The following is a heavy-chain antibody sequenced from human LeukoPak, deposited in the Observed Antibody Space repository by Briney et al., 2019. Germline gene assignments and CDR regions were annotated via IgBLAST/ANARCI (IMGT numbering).Heavy chain of an antibody. CDR3: ARVASGTYYVIDF. Sequence: GGSLRLSCAASGFSLRSNAMHWVRQAPGKGLDWVTVISHDGSKIYYADSVKGRFTFSRDTSKNPLYLQMNSLRVEDTAVYYCARVASGTYYVIDFWGQGTLVTVSS. D-gene: IGHD1-26*01. V-gene: IGHV3-30*04. CDR2: ISHDGSKI. J-gene: IGHJ4*02. CDR1: GFSLRSNA.